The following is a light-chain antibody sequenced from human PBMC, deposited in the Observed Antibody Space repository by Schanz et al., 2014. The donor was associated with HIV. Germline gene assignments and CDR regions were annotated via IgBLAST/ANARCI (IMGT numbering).Light chain of an antibody. Sequence: MTQSPATLSLSPGERATLSCRASQNVNTNLAWYQQKPGQPPRLLLYGASTRATGVPDRFSGSGSGTEFTLTISSLQSEDFAVYYCQQYNNWPPWTFGQGTKVEIK. CDR3: QQYNNWPPWT. V-gene: IGKV3-15*01. CDR1: QNVNTN. J-gene: IGKJ1*01. CDR2: GAS.